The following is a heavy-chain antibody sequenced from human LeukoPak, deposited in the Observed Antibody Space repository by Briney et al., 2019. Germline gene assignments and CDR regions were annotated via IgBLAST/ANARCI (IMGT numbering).Heavy chain of an antibody. D-gene: IGHD3-3*01. V-gene: IGHV3-48*04. J-gene: IGHJ4*02. CDR2: ISSGSSTI. Sequence: PGGSLRLSCAASGFTFSSYSMTWVRQAPGKGLEWVSYISSGSSTIYYADSVKGRFTISRDNAKNSLYLQMNSLRAEDTAVYYCARSVLRFLEWLSPADYWGQGTLVTVSS. CDR3: ARSVLRFLEWLSPADY. CDR1: GFTFSSYS.